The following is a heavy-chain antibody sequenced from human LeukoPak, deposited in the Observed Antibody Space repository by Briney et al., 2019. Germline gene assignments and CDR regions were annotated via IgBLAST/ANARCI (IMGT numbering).Heavy chain of an antibody. Sequence: ASVKVSCKASGYTFTSYAMHWVRQAHGQRLEWMGWINAGNGNTKYSQKFQGRVTITRGTSASTAYMELSSLRSEDTAVYYCAGKRKPDYYGMDVWGKGTTVTVSS. D-gene: IGHD4-23*01. CDR2: INAGNGNT. J-gene: IGHJ6*04. V-gene: IGHV1-3*01. CDR3: AGKRKPDYYGMDV. CDR1: GYTFTSYA.